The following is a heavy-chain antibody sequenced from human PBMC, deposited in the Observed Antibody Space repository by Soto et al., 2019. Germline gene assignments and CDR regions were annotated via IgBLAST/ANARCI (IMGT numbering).Heavy chain of an antibody. CDR1: GFTFSTYG. CDR3: AKDTLGDSSGYYSYYFDS. D-gene: IGHD3-22*01. J-gene: IGHJ4*02. Sequence: PGGSLRLSCVASGFTFSTYGMHWVRQAPGKGLEWVAVIQYGGGNKQYADSVKGRFTISRDNSKNTLYLQMNSLGTEDTAMYYCAKDTLGDSSGYYSYYFDSWGQGTLVTVSS. V-gene: IGHV3-30*18. CDR2: IQYGGGNK.